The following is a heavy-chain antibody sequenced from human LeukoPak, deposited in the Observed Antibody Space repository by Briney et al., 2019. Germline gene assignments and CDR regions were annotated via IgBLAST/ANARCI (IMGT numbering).Heavy chain of an antibody. J-gene: IGHJ4*02. CDR2: IYSGGST. Sequence: GGSLRLSCAASGFTVSSHYMSWVRQAPGKGLEWVSVIYSGGSTYYADSVKGRFTISRDNSKNTLYLQMNSLRAEDTAVYYCARGGGYSYGYIDYWGQGTLVTVSS. CDR3: ARGGGYSYGYIDY. CDR1: GFTVSSHY. D-gene: IGHD5-18*01. V-gene: IGHV3-53*01.